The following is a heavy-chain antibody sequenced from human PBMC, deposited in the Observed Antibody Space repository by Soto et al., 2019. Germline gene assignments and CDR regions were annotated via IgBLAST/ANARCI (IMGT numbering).Heavy chain of an antibody. Sequence: PGESLKISCKGSGYSFTSYWIGWVRQMPGKGLEWMGIIYPGDSGTRYSPSFQGQVTISADKSISTAYLQWSSLKASDTAMYYCARNSGWNDPDYYYGMDVWGQGTTVTVSS. D-gene: IGHD1-1*01. CDR3: ARNSGWNDPDYYYGMDV. CDR1: GYSFTSYW. V-gene: IGHV5-51*01. CDR2: IYPGDSGT. J-gene: IGHJ6*02.